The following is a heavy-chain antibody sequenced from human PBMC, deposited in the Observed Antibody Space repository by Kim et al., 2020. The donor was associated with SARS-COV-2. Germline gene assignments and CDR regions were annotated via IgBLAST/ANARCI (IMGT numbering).Heavy chain of an antibody. J-gene: IGHJ5*01. Sequence: SETLSLTCTVSGGSISSSSYYWGWIRQPPGKGLEWIGSIYYSGSTYYNPSLKSRVTISVDTSKNQFSLKLSSVTAADTAVYYCASQIRFLEWLPHSRYLRDNWFDSWGQGTLVTVSS. D-gene: IGHD3-3*01. CDR3: ASQIRFLEWLPHSRYLRDNWFDS. CDR2: IYYSGST. CDR1: GGSISSSSYY. V-gene: IGHV4-39*01.